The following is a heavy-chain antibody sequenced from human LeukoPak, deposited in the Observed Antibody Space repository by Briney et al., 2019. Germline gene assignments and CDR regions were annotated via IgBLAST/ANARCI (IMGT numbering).Heavy chain of an antibody. CDR3: ARKGSGSPYYYDGMDV. D-gene: IGHD3-10*01. Sequence: ASVPVSFKASGYTFTSYDINWVRPATGQGLAWMGWMNTNSGNTGYAQKFQGRVTMTRNTSISTAYMELSSLRSEDTAVYYCARKGSGSPYYYDGMDVWGQGTTVTVSS. CDR2: MNTNSGNT. CDR1: GYTFTSYD. V-gene: IGHV1-8*01. J-gene: IGHJ6*02.